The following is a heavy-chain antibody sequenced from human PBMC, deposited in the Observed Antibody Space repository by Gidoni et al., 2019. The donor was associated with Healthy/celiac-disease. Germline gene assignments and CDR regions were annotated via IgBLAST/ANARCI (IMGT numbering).Heavy chain of an antibody. Sequence: VQLVESGGGVVQPGRSLRLSCAASGFTFSRSGMHWVRQAPGKGLEWVAVIWYDGSNKYYADSVKGRFTISRDNSKNTLYLQMNSLRAEDTAVYYCARGGMEGSGWYLGWFDPWGQGTLVTVSS. CDR3: ARGGMEGSGWYLGWFDP. V-gene: IGHV3-33*01. J-gene: IGHJ5*02. CDR1: GFTFSRSG. CDR2: IWYDGSNK. D-gene: IGHD6-19*01.